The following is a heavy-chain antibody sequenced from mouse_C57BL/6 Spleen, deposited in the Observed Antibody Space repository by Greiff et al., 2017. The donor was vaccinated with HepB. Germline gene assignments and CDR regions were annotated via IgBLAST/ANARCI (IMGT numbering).Heavy chain of an antibody. CDR3: ARKQLSLPAMDY. D-gene: IGHD3-2*02. Sequence: QVQLQQPGAELVRPGSSVKLSCKASGYTFTSYWMDWVKQRPGQGLEWIGNIYPSDSETHYNQKFKDKATLTVDKSSSTAYMQLSSLTSEDSAVYYCARKQLSLPAMDYWGQGTSVTVSS. CDR2: IYPSDSET. V-gene: IGHV1-61*01. J-gene: IGHJ4*01. CDR1: GYTFTSYW.